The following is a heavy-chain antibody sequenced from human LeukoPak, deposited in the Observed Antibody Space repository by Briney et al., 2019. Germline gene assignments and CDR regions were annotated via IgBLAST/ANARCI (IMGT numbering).Heavy chain of an antibody. CDR1: GGTFSSYA. J-gene: IGHJ4*02. D-gene: IGHD3-16*02. V-gene: IGHV1-69*06. CDR3: ARAAWGLRLGELSLSQSFDH. Sequence: ASVKVSCKASGGTFSSYAISWVRQAPGQGLEWMGGIIPIFGTANYAQKFQGRVTITADKSTSTAYMELSSLRSEDTAVYYCARAAWGLRLGELSLSQSFDHWGQGALVTVSS. CDR2: IIPIFGTA.